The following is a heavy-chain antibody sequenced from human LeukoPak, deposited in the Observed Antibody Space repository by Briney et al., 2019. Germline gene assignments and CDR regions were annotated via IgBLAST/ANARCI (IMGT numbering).Heavy chain of an antibody. CDR2: IYYSGST. Sequence: PSETLSLTCTVSGGSISSYYWSWIRQPPGKGLGWIGYIYYSGSTNYNPSLKSRVTISVDTSKNQFSLKLSSVTAADTAVYYCARRHTYYYDSSGYPLDAFDIWGQGTMVTVSS. V-gene: IGHV4-59*01. J-gene: IGHJ3*02. CDR3: ARRHTYYYDSSGYPLDAFDI. D-gene: IGHD3-22*01. CDR1: GGSISSYY.